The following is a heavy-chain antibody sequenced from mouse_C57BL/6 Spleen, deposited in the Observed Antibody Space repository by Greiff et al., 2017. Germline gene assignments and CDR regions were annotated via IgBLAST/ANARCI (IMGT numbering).Heavy chain of an antibody. CDR1: GFSLTSYG. D-gene: IGHD2-4*01. CDR3: AKNLGMGIDYDVGFAY. V-gene: IGHV2-5*01. CDR2: IWRGGST. J-gene: IGHJ3*01. Sequence: VKLMESGPGLVQPSQSLSITCTVSGFSLTSYGVHWVRQSPGKGLEWLGVIWRGGSTDYNAAFMSRLSITKDNSKSQVFFKMNSLQADDTAIYYCAKNLGMGIDYDVGFAYWGQGTLVTVSA.